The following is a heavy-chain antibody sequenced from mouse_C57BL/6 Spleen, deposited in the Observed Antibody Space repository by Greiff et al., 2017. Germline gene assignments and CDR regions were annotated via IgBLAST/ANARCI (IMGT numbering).Heavy chain of an antibody. V-gene: IGHV14-4*01. CDR3: TMMVRGY. CDR2: IDPENGDT. D-gene: IGHD2-3*01. Sequence: DVQLQESGAELVRPGASVKLSCTASGFNIKDDYMHWVKQRPEQGLEWIGWIDPENGDTEYASKFQGKATITADTSSNTAYLQLSSLTSEDTAVYYCTMMVRGYWGQGTTLTVSS. CDR1: GFNIKDDY. J-gene: IGHJ2*01.